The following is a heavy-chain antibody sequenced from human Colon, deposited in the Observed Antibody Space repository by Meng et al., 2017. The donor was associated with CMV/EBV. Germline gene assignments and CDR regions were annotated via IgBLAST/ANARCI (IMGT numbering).Heavy chain of an antibody. CDR1: ATTFDNYW. CDR2: INSVGTST. J-gene: IGHJ6*01. V-gene: IGHV3-74*01. CDR3: ARGHIMDV. D-gene: IGHD2-21*01. Sequence: GGSLRLSCAASATTFDNYWMHWVRQVPGKGLVWLARINSVGTSTSHADFVKGRFTISRDNAKDTLYLQMNSLRREDSGIYFCARGHIMDVWSQGTTVTVSS.